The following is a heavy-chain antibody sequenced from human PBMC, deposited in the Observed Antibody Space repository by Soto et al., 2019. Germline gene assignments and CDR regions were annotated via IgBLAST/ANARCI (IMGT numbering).Heavy chain of an antibody. CDR1: GYTLTELS. CDR2: FDPEDGET. J-gene: IGHJ4*02. Sequence: GASVKVSCKVSGYTLTELSMHWVRQAPGKGLEWMGGFDPEDGETIYAQKFQGRVTMTEDTSTDTAYMELSSLRSEDTAVYYCATLGYCSGGSCYVSPLWGQGTLVTVSS. D-gene: IGHD2-15*01. V-gene: IGHV1-24*01. CDR3: ATLGYCSGGSCYVSPL.